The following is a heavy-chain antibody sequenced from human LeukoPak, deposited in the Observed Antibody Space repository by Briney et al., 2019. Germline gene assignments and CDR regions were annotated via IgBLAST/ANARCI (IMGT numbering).Heavy chain of an antibody. D-gene: IGHD2-2*01. CDR3: ARDDTYCSSTSCYWVTDY. V-gene: IGHV4-59*01. Sequence: SETLSLTFTGSVGSLSSYYWSGLRQPPGKELAGIGYSYYSGCTNYNPSLKSRVTISVDTSKHQFSLKLSSVTAADTAVYYCARDDTYCSSTSCYWVTDYWGQGTLVTVSS. J-gene: IGHJ4*02. CDR1: VGSLSSYY. CDR2: SYYSGCT.